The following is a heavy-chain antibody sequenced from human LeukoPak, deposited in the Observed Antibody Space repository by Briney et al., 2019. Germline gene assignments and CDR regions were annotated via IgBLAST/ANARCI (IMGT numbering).Heavy chain of an antibody. CDR1: GFTFNDYY. Sequence: PGGSLRLSCAISGFTFNDYYMNWVRQAPGKGLEWVSYISSDPSHTYYADSVRGRFTISRDSAKHSLYLQMDNLRTEDTAMYYCARDPDYYDSRVVDFWGQGTRVTVSS. CDR2: ISSDPSHT. V-gene: IGHV3-21*01. J-gene: IGHJ4*02. D-gene: IGHD3-22*01. CDR3: ARDPDYYDSRVVDF.